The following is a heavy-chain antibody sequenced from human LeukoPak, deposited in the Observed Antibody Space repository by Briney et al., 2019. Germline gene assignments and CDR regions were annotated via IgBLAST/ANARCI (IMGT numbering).Heavy chain of an antibody. CDR2: TFYSGNT. CDR3: AIGGSSGYSLLYYFDY. CDR1: SPSTASSSSY. J-gene: IGHJ4*02. V-gene: IGHV4-39*01. D-gene: IGHD3-22*01. Sequence: SESLSPTCTVSSPSTASSSSYWGWIREPPGKGLEWFASTFYSGNTHYNPSLKSRVTISGDASKNQVSLKLSSVTAADTAVYYCAIGGSSGYSLLYYFDYWGQGTLVSVSS.